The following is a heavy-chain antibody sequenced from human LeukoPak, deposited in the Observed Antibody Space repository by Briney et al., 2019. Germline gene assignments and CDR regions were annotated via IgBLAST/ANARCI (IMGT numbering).Heavy chain of an antibody. D-gene: IGHD6-19*01. J-gene: IGHJ5*02. V-gene: IGHV1-2*06. CDR2: INPNSGGT. CDR3: ARDNPRSSGWYYITDWFDP. CDR1: GYTFTGYY. Sequence: GASVKVSCKASGYTFTGYYMHWVRQAPGQGLEWMGRINPNSGGTNYAQKFQGRVTMTRDTSISTAYMELSRLRSDDTAVYYCARDNPRSSGWYYITDWFDPWGQGTLVTVSS.